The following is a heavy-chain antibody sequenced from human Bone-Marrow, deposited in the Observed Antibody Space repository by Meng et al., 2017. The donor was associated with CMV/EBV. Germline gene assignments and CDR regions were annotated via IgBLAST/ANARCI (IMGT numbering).Heavy chain of an antibody. V-gene: IGHV3-11*01. J-gene: IGHJ4*02. CDR1: GFTFDDYA. CDR3: AREDSSGWNRTFYFDF. Sequence: GESLKISCAASGFTFDDYAMHWVRQAPGKGLEWVSYISSSGSTIYYADSVKGRITISRDNAKNSLYLQMNSLRAEDTAVYYCAREDSSGWNRTFYFDFWGQGALVTVSS. CDR2: ISSSGSTI. D-gene: IGHD6-19*01.